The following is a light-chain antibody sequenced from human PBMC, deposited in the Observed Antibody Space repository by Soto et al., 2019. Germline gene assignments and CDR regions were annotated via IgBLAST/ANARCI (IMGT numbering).Light chain of an antibody. CDR2: GAS. Sequence: DIQLTQSPSFLSASVGDRVTITCRASQGISSYLAWYQQKPGKAPNLLIYGASTLQSGVPSRFSGSGSGTEFTLTISSLQPEDFATYFCQHLHSYPITFGQGTRLEIK. CDR1: QGISSY. CDR3: QHLHSYPIT. J-gene: IGKJ5*01. V-gene: IGKV1-9*01.